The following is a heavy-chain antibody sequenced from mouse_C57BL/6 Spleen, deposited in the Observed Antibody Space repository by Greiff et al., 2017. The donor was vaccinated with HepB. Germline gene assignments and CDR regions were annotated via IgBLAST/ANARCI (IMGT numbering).Heavy chain of an antibody. V-gene: IGHV1-80*01. CDR3: ARPIDSSGYWFAY. Sequence: QVQLQQSGAELVKPGASVKISCKASGYAFSSYWMTWVKQRPGKGLEWIGQIYPGDGDTNYNGKFKGKATLTADKSSSTAYMQLSSLTSEDSAVYFCARPIDSSGYWFAYWGQGTLVTVSA. CDR1: GYAFSSYW. CDR2: IYPGDGDT. J-gene: IGHJ3*01. D-gene: IGHD3-2*02.